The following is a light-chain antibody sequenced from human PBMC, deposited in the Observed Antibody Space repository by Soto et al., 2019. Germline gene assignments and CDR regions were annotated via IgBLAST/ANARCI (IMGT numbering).Light chain of an antibody. CDR2: GAS. J-gene: IGKJ3*01. Sequence: IVMTQSPATLSVSPGERATLSCRASHSVSSNLAWYQQKPGQAPRLLIYGASNRATGIPDRFSGSGSGTDFTLTISRLEPDDFATYYCLQYDTIGVTFGPGTKVDIK. CDR1: HSVSSN. CDR3: LQYDTIGVT. V-gene: IGKV3D-15*01.